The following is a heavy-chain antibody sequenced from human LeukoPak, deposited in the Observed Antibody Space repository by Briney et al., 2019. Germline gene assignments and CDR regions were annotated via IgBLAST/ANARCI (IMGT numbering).Heavy chain of an antibody. Sequence: ASVKVSCKASGYTFSDYYMHRVRQAPGQGLEWMGWINPNSGGTNYAQKFQGRVTMTRDTSISTAYMELSSLRSDDTAVFYCVRDGAFDTWGQGTTVVVSS. J-gene: IGHJ3*02. CDR3: VRDGAFDT. CDR1: GYTFSDYY. V-gene: IGHV1-2*02. CDR2: INPNSGGT.